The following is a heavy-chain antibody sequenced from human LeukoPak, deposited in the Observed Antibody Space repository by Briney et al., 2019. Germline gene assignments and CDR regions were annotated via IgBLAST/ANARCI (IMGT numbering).Heavy chain of an antibody. D-gene: IGHD4-17*01. CDR3: ARDRFGDYDY. Sequence: GGSLRLSCAASGFTFSTSTMAWVRQAPGKGLEWVSAIDNQIFYADSVKGRFTISRDDSRNTLYLQMNSLRVEDSAIYYCARDRFGDYDYWGQGTLVTVSS. J-gene: IGHJ4*02. V-gene: IGHV3-23*01. CDR2: IDNQI. CDR1: GFTFSTST.